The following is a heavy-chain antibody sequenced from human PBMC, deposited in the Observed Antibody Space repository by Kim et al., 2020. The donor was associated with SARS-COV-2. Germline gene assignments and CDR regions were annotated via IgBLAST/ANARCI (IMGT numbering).Heavy chain of an antibody. V-gene: IGHV3-11*01. Sequence: GGSLRLSCAASGFSFSDYYMSWIRQAPGKGLEWVAYINSDGSSIKYADSVNGRFTISRDNAKKSLSLQMNSLTPGDTAVYYCVREPNYWGQGTLVTVST. CDR3: VREPNY. J-gene: IGHJ4*02. CDR1: GFSFSDYY. CDR2: INSDGSSI.